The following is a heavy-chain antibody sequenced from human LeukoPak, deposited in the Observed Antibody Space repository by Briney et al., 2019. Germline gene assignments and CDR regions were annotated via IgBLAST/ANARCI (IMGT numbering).Heavy chain of an antibody. CDR3: ARDGGAAAGTGPYWYFDL. CDR1: GFTFSSYS. D-gene: IGHD6-13*01. J-gene: IGHJ2*01. V-gene: IGHV3-21*01. CDR2: ISSSSSYI. Sequence: PGGSLRLSCAASGFTFSSYSMNWVRQAPGKGLEWVSSISSSSSYIYYADSVKGRFTISRDNAKNSLYLQMNSLRAEDTAVYYCARDGGAAAGTGPYWYFDLWGRGTLVTVSS.